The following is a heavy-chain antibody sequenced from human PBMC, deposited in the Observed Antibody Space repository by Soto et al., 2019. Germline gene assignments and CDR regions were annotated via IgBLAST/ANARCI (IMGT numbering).Heavy chain of an antibody. CDR1: GFTFSSYA. CDR3: AKTVYQLLYYFDY. V-gene: IGHV3-23*01. Sequence: GGSLRLSCAASGFTFSSYAMSWVRQAPGKGLEWVSAISGSGGSTYYADSVRGRFTISRDNSKNTLYLQMNSLRAEDTAVYYCAKTVYQLLYYFDYWGQGTLVTVSS. D-gene: IGHD2-2*01. CDR2: ISGSGGST. J-gene: IGHJ4*02.